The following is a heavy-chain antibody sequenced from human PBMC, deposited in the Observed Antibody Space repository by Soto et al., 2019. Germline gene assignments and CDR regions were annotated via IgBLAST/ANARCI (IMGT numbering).Heavy chain of an antibody. D-gene: IGHD2-15*01. V-gene: IGHV3-33*01. J-gene: IGHJ4*02. Sequence: QVQLVESGGGVVQPGRSLRLSCAASGFTFSSYGMHWVRQAPGKGLEWVAVIWYDGSNKYYADSVKGRFTISRDNSKNTLYLQMNSLRAEDTVVYYCASQYLGYCSGGSCFDFYYWGQGTLVTVSS. CDR3: ASQYLGYCSGGSCFDFYY. CDR1: GFTFSSYG. CDR2: IWYDGSNK.